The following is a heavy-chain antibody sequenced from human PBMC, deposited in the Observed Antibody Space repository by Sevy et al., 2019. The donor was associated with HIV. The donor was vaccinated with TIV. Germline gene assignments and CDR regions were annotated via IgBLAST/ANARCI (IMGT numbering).Heavy chain of an antibody. V-gene: IGHV1-18*04. D-gene: IGHD3-22*01. CDR2: ISAYNGNT. CDR3: ARFPITMIVVVNDDYYGMDV. J-gene: IGHJ6*02. Sequence: ASVKVSCKASGYTFTGYYMHWVRQAPGQGLEWMGWISAYNGNTNYAQKLQGRVTMTTDTSTSTAYMELRSLRSDDTAVYYCARFPITMIVVVNDDYYGMDVWGQGTTVTVSS. CDR1: GYTFTGYY.